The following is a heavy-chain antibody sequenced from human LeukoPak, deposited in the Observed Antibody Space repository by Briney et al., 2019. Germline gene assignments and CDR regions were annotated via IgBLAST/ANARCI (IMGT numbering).Heavy chain of an antibody. CDR3: AKGQGYGDHYPIDY. Sequence: GESLKISCYASGYSFTNYWVAWVRQMPGKDLEWMGIIYPSDSDTRYSPSFQGQVTISADKSISTAYLQWSSLKASDTAIYYCAKGQGYGDHYPIDYWGQGTLVTVSS. D-gene: IGHD4-17*01. V-gene: IGHV5-51*01. CDR2: IYPSDSDT. J-gene: IGHJ4*02. CDR1: GYSFTNYW.